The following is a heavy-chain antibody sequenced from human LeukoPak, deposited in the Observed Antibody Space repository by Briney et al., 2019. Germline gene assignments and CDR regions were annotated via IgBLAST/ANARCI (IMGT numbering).Heavy chain of an antibody. CDR3: AKDGIAVAGTGGYYYYYYMDV. CDR2: ISWDGGST. J-gene: IGHJ6*03. V-gene: IGHV3-43D*03. D-gene: IGHD6-19*01. Sequence: GGSLRLSCAASGFTFDDYAMHWVRQAPGKGLEWVSLISWDGGSTYYADSVKGRFTISRDNSKNSLYLQMNSLRAEDTALYYCAKDGIAVAGTGGYYYYYYMDVWGKGTTVTVSS. CDR1: GFTFDDYA.